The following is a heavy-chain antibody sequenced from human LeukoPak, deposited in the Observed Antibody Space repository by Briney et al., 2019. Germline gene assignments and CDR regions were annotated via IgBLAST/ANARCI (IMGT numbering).Heavy chain of an antibody. J-gene: IGHJ4*02. CDR3: ARDRRGGYGDYSFDY. Sequence: ASVKVSCKASGYTFTTYYMHWVRQAPGQGLEWMGIINPSGGSTSYAQKFQGRVTITRDTSTSTVYMEVSSLRSEDTAVYYCARDRRGGYGDYSFDYWGQGTLVTVSS. CDR2: INPSGGST. CDR1: GYTFTTYY. V-gene: IGHV1-46*01. D-gene: IGHD4-17*01.